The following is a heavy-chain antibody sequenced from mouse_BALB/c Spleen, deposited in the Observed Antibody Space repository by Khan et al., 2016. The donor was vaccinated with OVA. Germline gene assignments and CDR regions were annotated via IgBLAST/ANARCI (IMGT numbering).Heavy chain of an antibody. D-gene: IGHD1-1*01. CDR2: ISYSGVT. V-gene: IGHV3-2*02. J-gene: IGHJ2*01. CDR3: ARGNYDGYYFDY. CDR1: GYSITSGYA. Sequence: DVQLQESGPGLVKPSQSLSLTCTVTGYSITSGYAWNWIRQFPGNKLEWMGYISYSGVTSYNPSLKSRIPITRDTSKNQFFLQLNSLTTEDTATYYGARGNYDGYYFDYWGQGTTLTVSS.